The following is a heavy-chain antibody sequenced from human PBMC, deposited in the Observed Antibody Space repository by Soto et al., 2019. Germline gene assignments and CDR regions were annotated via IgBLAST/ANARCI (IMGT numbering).Heavy chain of an antibody. CDR3: AKVVPPFVVVTASDY. Sequence: QVQLVESGGGVVQPGRSLRLSCAASGFTFRNFGMHWVRQAPGKGLEWVAVISYDGTNKYYADSVKGRFTISRDNSKNTLYLQINSLRAEDTAVYYCAKVVPPFVVVTASDYWGQGTLVTVSS. V-gene: IGHV3-30*18. CDR2: ISYDGTNK. J-gene: IGHJ4*02. CDR1: GFTFRNFG. D-gene: IGHD2-21*02.